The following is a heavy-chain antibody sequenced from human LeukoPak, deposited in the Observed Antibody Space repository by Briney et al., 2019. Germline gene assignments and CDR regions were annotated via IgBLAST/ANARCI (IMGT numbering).Heavy chain of an antibody. V-gene: IGHV4-39*07. CDR3: ARSQRRQGTVSGSFDY. CDR2: IYYSGST. CDR1: GGSISNTGYY. J-gene: IGHJ4*02. Sequence: SETLSLTCTVSGGSISNTGYYWGWIRQPPGKGLEWIGSIYYSGSTYYNPSLKSRVTISIDTSKNQFSLKLSSVTAADTAVYYCARSQRRQGTVSGSFDYWGQGTLVTVSS. D-gene: IGHD1-1*01.